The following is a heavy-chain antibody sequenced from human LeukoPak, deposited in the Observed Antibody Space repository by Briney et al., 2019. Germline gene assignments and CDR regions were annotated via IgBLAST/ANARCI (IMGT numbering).Heavy chain of an antibody. CDR1: EFTVSSNY. CDR3: ARGLRNTILGGDYY. CDR2: IYSGGGT. V-gene: IGHV3-53*01. D-gene: IGHD3-3*01. J-gene: IGHJ4*02. Sequence: HPGGSLRLSCAASEFTVSSNYMSWVRQAPGKGLEWVSTIYSGGGTYYADSVKGRFTISRDNAKNSLYLQMNSLRAEDTAVYYCARGLRNTILGGDYYWGQGTLVTVYS.